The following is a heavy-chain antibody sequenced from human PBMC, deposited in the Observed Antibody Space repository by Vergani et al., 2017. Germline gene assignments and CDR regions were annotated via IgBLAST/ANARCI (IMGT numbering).Heavy chain of an antibody. D-gene: IGHD3-10*01. CDR2: INPSGGST. V-gene: IGHV1-46*01. Sequence: QVQLVQSGAEVKKPGASVKVSCKASGYTFTSYYMHWVRQAPGQGLEWMGIINPSGGSTSYAQKFQGRVTMTTDTSTSTAYMALRSLRSDDTAVYYCARDRGFGELLHDGLPGDNWFDPWGQGTLVTVSS. CDR3: ARDRGFGELLHDGLPGDNWFDP. CDR1: GYTFTSYY. J-gene: IGHJ5*02.